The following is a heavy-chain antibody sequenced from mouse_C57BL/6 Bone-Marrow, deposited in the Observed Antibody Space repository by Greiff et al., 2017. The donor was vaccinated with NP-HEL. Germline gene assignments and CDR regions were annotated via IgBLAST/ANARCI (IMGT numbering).Heavy chain of an antibody. CDR1: GFTFSSYA. CDR3: ARARYYGYGGHYFDY. Sequence: DVKLVESGGGLVKPGGSLKLSCAASGFTFSSYAMSWVRQTPEKRLEWVATISDGGSYTYYPDNVKGRFTISRDNAKNNLYLQMSHLKSEDTAMYYWARARYYGYGGHYFDYWGQGTTLTVSS. CDR2: ISDGGSYT. J-gene: IGHJ2*01. D-gene: IGHD2-2*01. V-gene: IGHV5-4*03.